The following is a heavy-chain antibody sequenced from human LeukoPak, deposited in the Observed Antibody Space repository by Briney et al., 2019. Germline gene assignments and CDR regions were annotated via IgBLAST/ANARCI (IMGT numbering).Heavy chain of an antibody. CDR1: GSTFSSYS. CDR3: ARATAMVSLDY. D-gene: IGHD5-18*01. CDR2: ISSSSSYI. V-gene: IGHV3-21*01. J-gene: IGHJ4*02. Sequence: GGSLRLSCAASGSTFSSYSMNWVRQAPGKGLEWVSSISSSSSYIYYADSVKGRFTISRDNAKNSLYLQMNSLRAEDMAVYYCARATAMVSLDYWGQGTLVTVSS.